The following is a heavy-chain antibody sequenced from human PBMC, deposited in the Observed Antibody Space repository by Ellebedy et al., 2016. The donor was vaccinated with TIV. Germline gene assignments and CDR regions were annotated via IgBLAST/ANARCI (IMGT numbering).Heavy chain of an antibody. CDR2: ITGSGGST. CDR1: RFTFSSYA. J-gene: IGHJ4*02. CDR3: AKRGDNSGTYFIDY. Sequence: PGGSLRLSCAASRFTFSSYAMSWVRQAPGKGLEWVSGITGSGGSTYYADSVKGRFTISRDNSKRMLYLQMDSLRADDTAVYYCAKRGDNSGTYFIDYWGQGTLVTVSS. D-gene: IGHD6-19*01. V-gene: IGHV3-23*01.